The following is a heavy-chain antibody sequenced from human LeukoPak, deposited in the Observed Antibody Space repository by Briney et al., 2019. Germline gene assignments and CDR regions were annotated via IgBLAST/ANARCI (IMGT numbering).Heavy chain of an antibody. CDR1: GYSFTSYW. J-gene: IGHJ5*02. CDR3: ARRYGAAAGTRDWFDP. D-gene: IGHD6-13*01. CDR2: IYPGDSDT. Sequence: GESLKISCKGSGYSFTSYWIGWVRQMPGKGLEWMGIIYPGDSDTRYSPSFQGQVTFSADKSISTAYLQWSSLKASDTAMYYCARRYGAAAGTRDWFDPWGQGTLVTVSS. V-gene: IGHV5-51*01.